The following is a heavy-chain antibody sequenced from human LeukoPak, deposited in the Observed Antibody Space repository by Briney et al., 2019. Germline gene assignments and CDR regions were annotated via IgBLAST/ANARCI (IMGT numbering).Heavy chain of an antibody. D-gene: IGHD5-18*01. Sequence: GGSLRLSCAASGFIFSSNYMSWVRQAPGKGLEWVAVIFKGGNTYYADSVKDRFTISRDNSKNTLNLQMASLRAEDTAVYYCARGGYNSLQFDYWGPGTLVTVSS. CDR2: IFKGGNT. V-gene: IGHV3-53*01. CDR3: ARGGYNSLQFDY. CDR1: GFIFSSNY. J-gene: IGHJ4*02.